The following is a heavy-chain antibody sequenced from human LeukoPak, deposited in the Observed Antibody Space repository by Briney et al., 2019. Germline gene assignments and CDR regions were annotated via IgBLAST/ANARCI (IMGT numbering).Heavy chain of an antibody. Sequence: GGSLRLSCAASGFTFSSYWMHWVRQAPGRGLVWVSRINSDGSSTSYADSVKGRFTISRDNAKNSLYLQMNSLRAEDTAVYYCARGGGSWYGIGYWGQGTLVTVSS. CDR3: ARGGGSWYGIGY. CDR1: GFTFSSYW. CDR2: INSDGSST. D-gene: IGHD6-13*01. V-gene: IGHV3-74*01. J-gene: IGHJ4*02.